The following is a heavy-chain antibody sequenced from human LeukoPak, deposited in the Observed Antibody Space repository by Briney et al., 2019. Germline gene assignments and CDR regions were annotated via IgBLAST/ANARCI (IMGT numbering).Heavy chain of an antibody. CDR3: ARRTRVVAATEYYFDY. CDR1: GFTFGNYG. D-gene: IGHD2-15*01. CDR2: INWNGGST. V-gene: IGHV3-20*04. J-gene: IGHJ4*02. Sequence: PGGSLRLSCAASGFTFGNYGMSWVRQAPGKGLEWVSGINWNGGSTGYADSVEGRFTISRDNAENSQYLQMNSLRAEDTAVYYCARRTRVVAATEYYFDYWGQGTLVTVSS.